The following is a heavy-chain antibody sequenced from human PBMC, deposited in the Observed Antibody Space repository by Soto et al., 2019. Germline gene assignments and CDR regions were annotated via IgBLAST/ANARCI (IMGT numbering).Heavy chain of an antibody. CDR1: GYTFTSYA. V-gene: IGHV1-3*01. J-gene: IGHJ5*02. D-gene: IGHD7-27*01. CDR2: INAGNGNT. Sequence: QVQLVQSGAEVKKPGASVKVSCKASGYTFTSYAMHWVRQARGQRLEWMGWINAGNGNTKYSQKFQGRVTITRDTSASTAYMELSSLRSEDTAVYYCARGFAGPWGWFDPWGQGTLVTVSS. CDR3: ARGFAGPWGWFDP.